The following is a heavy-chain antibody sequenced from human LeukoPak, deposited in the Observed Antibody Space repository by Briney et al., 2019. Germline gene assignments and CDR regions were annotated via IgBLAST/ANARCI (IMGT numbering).Heavy chain of an antibody. D-gene: IGHD6-13*01. V-gene: IGHV3-53*01. CDR1: GFTVSSNY. Sequence: GGSLRLSCAASGFTVSSNYMSWVRQAPWKGLEWVSVIYSGGSTYYADSVKGRFTISRDNSKNTLYLQMNSLRAEDTAVYYCARDGPIAAAGSYYYYGMDVWGQGTTVTVSS. CDR2: IYSGGST. CDR3: ARDGPIAAAGSYYYYGMDV. J-gene: IGHJ6*02.